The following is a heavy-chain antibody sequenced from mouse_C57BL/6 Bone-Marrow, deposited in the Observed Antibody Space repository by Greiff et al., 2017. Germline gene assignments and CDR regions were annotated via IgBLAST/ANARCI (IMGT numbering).Heavy chain of an antibody. CDR1: GFSFNTYA. J-gene: IGHJ4*01. CDR3: VRQNDYDNYAMDY. D-gene: IGHD2-4*01. Sequence: EVQRVESGGGLVQPKGSLKLSCAASGFSFNTYAMNWVRQAPGKGLEWVARIRSKSNNYATYYADSVKDRFTISRDDSESMLYLQMNNLKTEDTAMYYCVRQNDYDNYAMDYWGQGTSVTVSS. CDR2: IRSKSNNYAT. V-gene: IGHV10-1*01.